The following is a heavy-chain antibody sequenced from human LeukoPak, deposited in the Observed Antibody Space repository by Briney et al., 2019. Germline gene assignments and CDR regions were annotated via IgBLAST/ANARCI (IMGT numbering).Heavy chain of an antibody. D-gene: IGHD3-10*01. J-gene: IGHJ6*02. CDR2: ISDGGDST. CDR1: GFTFSSYA. Sequence: GGSLRLSCAAAGFTFSSYAMTWVRQAPRKGLEWVSGISDGGDSTFYADPVKGRFTISRDNAQNSLNLQMNSLRVEDTAMYYCARVRTTGSYYGMDVWGQGTTVTVSS. CDR3: ARVRTTGSYYGMDV. V-gene: IGHV3-23*01.